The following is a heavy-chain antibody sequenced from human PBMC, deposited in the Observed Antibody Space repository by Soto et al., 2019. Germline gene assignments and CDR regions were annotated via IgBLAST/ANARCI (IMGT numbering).Heavy chain of an antibody. V-gene: IGHV3-23*01. Sequence: GGSLRLSCAASGFTFSSYAMSWVRQAPGKGLEWVSAISGSGGSTYYADSVKGRFTISRDNSKNTLYLQMNSLRAEDTAVYYCAKDFLGQLVSDWFDPWGQGTLVTVSS. CDR2: ISGSGGST. D-gene: IGHD6-13*01. J-gene: IGHJ5*02. CDR1: GFTFSSYA. CDR3: AKDFLGQLVSDWFDP.